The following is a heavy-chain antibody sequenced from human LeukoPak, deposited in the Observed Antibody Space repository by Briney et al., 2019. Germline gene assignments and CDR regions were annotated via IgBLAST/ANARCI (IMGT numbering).Heavy chain of an antibody. Sequence: SETLSLTCTVSGGSISSYYWSWIRQPPGKGLEWIGYIYYSGSTNYSPSLKSRVTISVDTSKNQFSLKLSSVTAADTAVYYCARLPYYYGSGTYYYYGMDVWGQGTTVTVSS. CDR2: IYYSGST. J-gene: IGHJ6*02. D-gene: IGHD3-10*01. CDR3: ARLPYYYGSGTYYYYGMDV. V-gene: IGHV4-59*08. CDR1: GGSISSYY.